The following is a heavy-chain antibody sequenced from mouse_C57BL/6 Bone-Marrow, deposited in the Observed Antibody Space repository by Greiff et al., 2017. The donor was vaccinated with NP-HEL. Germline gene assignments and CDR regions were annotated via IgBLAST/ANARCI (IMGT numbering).Heavy chain of an antibody. Sequence: QVQLKQSGAELVRPGTSVKMSCKASGYTFTNYWIGWAKQRPGHGLEWIGDIYPGGGYTNYNEKFKGKATLTADKSSSTAYMQFSSLTSEDSAIYYCARHLIEDYYGSDWYFDVWGTGTTVTVSS. CDR1: GYTFTNYW. CDR2: IYPGGGYT. CDR3: ARHLIEDYYGSDWYFDV. D-gene: IGHD1-1*01. J-gene: IGHJ1*03. V-gene: IGHV1-63*01.